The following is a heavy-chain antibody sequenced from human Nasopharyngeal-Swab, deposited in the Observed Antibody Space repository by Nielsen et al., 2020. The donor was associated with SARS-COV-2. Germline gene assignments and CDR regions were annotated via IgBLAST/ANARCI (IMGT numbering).Heavy chain of an antibody. J-gene: IGHJ4*02. V-gene: IGHV1-3*01. CDR3: ATYPLRSGYYTGREFDY. CDR2: INAGNGNT. CDR1: GYTFTSHA. Sequence: ASVKVSCKASGYTFTSHAMHWVRQAPGQRLEWMGWINAGNGNTKYSQKFQGRVTMTEDTSTDTAYMELSSLRSEDTAVYYCATYPLRSGYYTGREFDYWGQGTLVTVSS. D-gene: IGHD3-3*01.